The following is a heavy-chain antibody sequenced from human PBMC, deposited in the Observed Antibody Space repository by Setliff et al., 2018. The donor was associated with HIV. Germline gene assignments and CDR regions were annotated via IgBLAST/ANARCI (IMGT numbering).Heavy chain of an antibody. J-gene: IGHJ6*02. D-gene: IGHD3-3*01. CDR3: ARDYLYYNLYNGSPVYGMDV. V-gene: IGHV3-48*03. Sequence: AGGSLRLSCAASGFTFRNYEFNWVRQAPGRGLEWVSSISIGSGGAIDYADSVQGRFTISRDNSKNSLYLQMNSLRVEDTAVYYCARDYLYYNLYNGSPVYGMDVWGQGTTVTVSS. CDR2: ISIGSGGAI. CDR1: GFTFRNYE.